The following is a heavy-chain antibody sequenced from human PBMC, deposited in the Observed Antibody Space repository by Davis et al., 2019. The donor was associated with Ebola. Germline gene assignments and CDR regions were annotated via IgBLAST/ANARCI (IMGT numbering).Heavy chain of an antibody. J-gene: IGHJ6*02. CDR1: GFTFSGSA. CDR2: IRSKANSYAT. V-gene: IGHV3-73*01. Sequence: GGSLRLSCAASGFTFSGSAMHWVRQASGKGLEWVGRIRSKANSYATAYAASVKGRFTISRDNAKNSLYLQMNSLRAEDTALYYCAKDGAAAYYYYGMDVWGQGTTVTVSS. CDR3: AKDGAAAYYYYGMDV. D-gene: IGHD5-24*01.